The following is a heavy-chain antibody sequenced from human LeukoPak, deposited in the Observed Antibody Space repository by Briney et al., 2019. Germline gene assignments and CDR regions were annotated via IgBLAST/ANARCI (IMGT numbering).Heavy chain of an antibody. J-gene: IGHJ6*02. CDR1: GGSISSYY. Sequence: PSETLSLTCTVSGGSISSYYWSWIRQPPGKGLEWIGYIYYSGSTNYNPSLKSRVTISVDTSKNQFSLKLSSVTAADTAVYYCARQADYGDYSYYYGMDVWGQGTTVTVSS. V-gene: IGHV4-59*08. CDR2: IYYSGST. D-gene: IGHD4-17*01. CDR3: ARQADYGDYSYYYGMDV.